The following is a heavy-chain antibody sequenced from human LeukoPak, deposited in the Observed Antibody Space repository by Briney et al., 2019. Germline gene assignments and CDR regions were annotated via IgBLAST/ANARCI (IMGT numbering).Heavy chain of an antibody. D-gene: IGHD6-13*01. V-gene: IGHV1-24*01. CDR3: ATFPARYSSSWYYFDY. Sequence: ASVKVSCKVSGYTLTELSMHWVRQAPGKGLEWMGGFDPEDGETIYAQKFQGRVTMTEDTSTDTAYMELSSLRSEDTAVYYRATFPARYSSSWYYFDYWGQGTLVTVSS. CDR2: FDPEDGET. J-gene: IGHJ4*02. CDR1: GYTLTELS.